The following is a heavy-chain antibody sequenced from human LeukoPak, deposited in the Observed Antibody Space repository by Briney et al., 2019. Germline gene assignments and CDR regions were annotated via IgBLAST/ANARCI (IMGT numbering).Heavy chain of an antibody. Sequence: SETLSLTCTVSGGSISSYYWSWIRQPAGKGLEWIGRIYTSGSTNYNPSLKSRVTMSVDTSKNQFSLKLSSVTAADTAVYYCARDKGDFWSGYYNNYYYYMDVWGKGTTVTVSS. J-gene: IGHJ6*03. CDR1: GGSISSYY. CDR3: ARDKGDFWSGYYNNYYYYMDV. D-gene: IGHD3-3*01. V-gene: IGHV4-4*07. CDR2: IYTSGST.